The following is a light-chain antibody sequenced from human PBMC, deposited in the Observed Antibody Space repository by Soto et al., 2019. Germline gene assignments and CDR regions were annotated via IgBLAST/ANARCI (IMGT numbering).Light chain of an antibody. J-gene: IGKJ1*01. V-gene: IGKV3-11*01. CDR1: QSVSSH. CDR3: QQYNSYAET. CDR2: DAS. Sequence: DIVLTQSPATLSLSPGERATLSCRASQSVSSHLAWYQQKRGQAPRLLIYDASNRDTGIPARFSGSGSGTEFTLTISSLQPDDFATYCCQQYNSYAETFGQGTKVDI.